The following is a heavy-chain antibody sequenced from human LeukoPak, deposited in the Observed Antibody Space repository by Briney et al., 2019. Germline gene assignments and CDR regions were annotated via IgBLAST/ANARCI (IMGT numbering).Heavy chain of an antibody. J-gene: IGHJ4*02. V-gene: IGHV4-34*01. CDR1: GGSFSGYY. CDR3: ARGYCSGGSCYESRGWFDY. CDR2: INHSGST. Sequence: SETLSLTCAVYGGSFSGYYWSWIRQPPGKGLEWFGEINHSGSTNYNPSLKSRVTISVDTSKNQFSLKLSSVTAADTAVYFCARGYCSGGSCYESRGWFDYWGQGTLVTVSS. D-gene: IGHD2-15*01.